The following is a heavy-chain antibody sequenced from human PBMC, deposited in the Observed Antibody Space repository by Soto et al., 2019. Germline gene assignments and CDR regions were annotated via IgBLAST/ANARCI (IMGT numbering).Heavy chain of an antibody. CDR2: IIPILGIA. J-gene: IGHJ6*02. CDR3: ASGYYYYYGMDV. CDR1: GGTFSSYT. V-gene: IGHV1-69*02. Sequence: QVQLVQSGAEVTKPGSSVKVSCKASGGTFSSYTISWVRQAPGQGLEWMGRIIPILGIANYAQKFQGRVTITADKSTSTAYMELSSLRSEDTAVYYCASGYYYYYGMDVWGQGTTVTVSS.